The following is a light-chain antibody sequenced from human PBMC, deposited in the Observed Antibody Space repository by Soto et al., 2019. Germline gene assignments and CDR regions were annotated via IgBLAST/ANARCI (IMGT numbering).Light chain of an antibody. V-gene: IGKV3-20*01. CDR2: GAS. CDR1: HSVGSSH. Sequence: EIVLTQSPGTLSLSPGERATLSCRASHSVGSSHLAWYQQKPGQAPRLLIYGASSRATGVPDRFSGSGSGTDFTLTISRLEPEDSAVYYCQQYVGWTFGQGTKVDI. CDR3: QQYVGWT. J-gene: IGKJ1*01.